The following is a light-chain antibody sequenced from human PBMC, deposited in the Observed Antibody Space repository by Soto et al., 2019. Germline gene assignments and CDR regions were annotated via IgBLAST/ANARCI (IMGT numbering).Light chain of an antibody. Sequence: QSALTQPASVSGSPGQSITISCTGTSSDVGGYNYVSWYQQHPGKAPKLMIYDVSNRPSGVSNRCSGSKSGNTASLTISGLQAEDEDDYYCSSYTSSSTLLYVFVTGTKLTVL. CDR3: SSYTSSSTLLYV. V-gene: IGLV2-14*01. J-gene: IGLJ1*01. CDR1: SSDVGGYNY. CDR2: DVS.